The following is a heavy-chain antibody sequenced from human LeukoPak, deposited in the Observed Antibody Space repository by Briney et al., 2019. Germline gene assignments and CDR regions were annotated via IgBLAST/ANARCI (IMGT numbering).Heavy chain of an antibody. D-gene: IGHD5-12*01. CDR1: GFTFSSYW. J-gene: IGHJ5*02. CDR2: VKEDGSEK. CDR3: ARDIRFEGSGYDSLRNNWFDP. V-gene: IGHV3-7*01. Sequence: GGSLRLSCAASGFTFSSYWMSWVRQAPGKGLEWVANVKEDGSEKYFVDSVKGRFTISRDNAKNSLYLQMNSLRAEDTALYYCARDIRFEGSGYDSLRNNWFDPWGQGTLVTVSS.